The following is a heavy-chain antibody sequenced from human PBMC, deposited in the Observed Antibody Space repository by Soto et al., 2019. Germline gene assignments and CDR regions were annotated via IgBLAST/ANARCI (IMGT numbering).Heavy chain of an antibody. Sequence: GGSLRLSCAASGFTFSSYAMSWVRQAPGKGLEWVSAISGSGGSKYYADSVKGRFTISRDNSKNTLYLQMNSLRAEDTAVYYCAKESITMVRGVVGAFDIWGQGTMVTVSS. CDR1: GFTFSSYA. CDR2: ISGSGGSK. V-gene: IGHV3-23*01. D-gene: IGHD3-10*01. J-gene: IGHJ3*02. CDR3: AKESITMVRGVVGAFDI.